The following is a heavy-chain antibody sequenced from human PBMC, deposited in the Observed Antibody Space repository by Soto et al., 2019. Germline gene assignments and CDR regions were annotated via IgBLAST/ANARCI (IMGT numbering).Heavy chain of an antibody. V-gene: IGHV1-69*02. CDR1: GGTFSSYT. CDR2: IIPILGIA. J-gene: IGHJ4*02. Sequence: QVQLVQSGAEVKKPGSSVKVSCKASGGTFSSYTISWVRQAPGQGLEWMGRIIPILGIANYAQKFQGRVTXTXXKSTSTAYMELSSLRSEDTAVYYCAIGLYGYYFDYWGQGTLVTVSS. D-gene: IGHD3-10*01. CDR3: AIGLYGYYFDY.